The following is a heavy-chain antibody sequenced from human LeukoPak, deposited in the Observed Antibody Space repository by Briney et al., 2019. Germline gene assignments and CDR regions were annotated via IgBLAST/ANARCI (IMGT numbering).Heavy chain of an antibody. Sequence: SGGSLRLSCAASGITFSSYAMHWVRQAPGKGLEWVAVISYDGRNKDYADSVKGRFTISRDNSKNTLYLQMNSLRAEDTAVYYCARDRYGMDVWGQGTTVTVSS. V-gene: IGHV3-30*04. CDR3: ARDRYGMDV. J-gene: IGHJ6*02. CDR1: GITFSSYA. CDR2: ISYDGRNK.